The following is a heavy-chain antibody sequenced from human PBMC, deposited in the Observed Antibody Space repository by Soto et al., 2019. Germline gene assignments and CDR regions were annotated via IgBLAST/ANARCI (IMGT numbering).Heavy chain of an antibody. J-gene: IGHJ6*02. D-gene: IGHD7-27*01. Sequence: SETLSLTCAVYGGSFSGYYWSWIRQPPGKGLEWIGEINHSGSTNYNPSLKSRVTISVDTSKNQFSLKLSSVTAADTAVYYCARGTNWGYYYYGMDVWGQGTTVTVSS. CDR2: INHSGST. V-gene: IGHV4-34*01. CDR1: GGSFSGYY. CDR3: ARGTNWGYYYYGMDV.